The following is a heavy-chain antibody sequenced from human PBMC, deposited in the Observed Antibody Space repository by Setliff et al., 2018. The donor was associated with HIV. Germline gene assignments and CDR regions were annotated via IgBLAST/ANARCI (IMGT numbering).Heavy chain of an antibody. CDR3: GRLRGLNLAPFYY. J-gene: IGHJ4*02. D-gene: IGHD5-12*01. V-gene: IGHV4-39*01. CDR1: GGSIEFSSYY. Sequence: PSETLSLTCSVSGGSIEFSSYYWGWIRQPPGKGLEWIGSVYYSGSTHYNPSPKSRLTISVDTSTKKFSLKLSSVTAADTAVYYCGRLRGLNLAPFYYWGQGTLVTVSS. CDR2: VYYSGST.